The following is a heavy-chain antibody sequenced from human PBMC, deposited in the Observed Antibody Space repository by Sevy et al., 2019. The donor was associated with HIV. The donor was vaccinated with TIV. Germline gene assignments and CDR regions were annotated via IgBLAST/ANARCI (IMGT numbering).Heavy chain of an antibody. D-gene: IGHD3-22*01. V-gene: IGHV3-30*04. J-gene: IGHJ5*02. CDR2: ITYSGSSK. Sequence: GGSLRLSCAASGFTFSSYAMHWVRQAPGKGLEWVALITYSGSSKYYADSVKGRLTISRDNSKNTLYLQMNSLRAEDTAVYYCAGDRVSGDYYANTFDPWGQGTLVTVS. CDR3: AGDRVSGDYYANTFDP. CDR1: GFTFSSYA.